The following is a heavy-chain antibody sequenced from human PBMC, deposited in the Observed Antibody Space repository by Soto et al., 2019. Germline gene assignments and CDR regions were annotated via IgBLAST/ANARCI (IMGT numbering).Heavy chain of an antibody. D-gene: IGHD2-8*01. CDR2: IDPSDSYI. V-gene: IGHV5-10-1*01. Sequence: PGESLKISCKASGYSFTSYWITWVRQMPGKGLEWMGRIDPSDSYINYSPSFQGHVTISADKSIGTAYLQWSSLKASDTAMYYCARQGDIVLMVNGTDVWGQGTTVTVSS. CDR3: ARQGDIVLMVNGTDV. J-gene: IGHJ6*02. CDR1: GYSFTSYW.